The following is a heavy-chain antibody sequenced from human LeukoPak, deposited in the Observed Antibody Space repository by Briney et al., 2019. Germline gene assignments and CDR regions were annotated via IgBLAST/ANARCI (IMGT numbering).Heavy chain of an antibody. Sequence: PSETLSLTCTVSGGSISSSSYYWGWIRQPPGKRMEWIGSIYYSGSTYYNPSLKSRVTISVDTSKNQFSLKLSSVTAADTAVYYCARQSGYSYGKFDYWGQGTLVTVSS. D-gene: IGHD5-18*01. CDR3: ARQSGYSYGKFDY. V-gene: IGHV4-39*01. CDR2: IYYSGST. CDR1: GGSISSSSYY. J-gene: IGHJ4*02.